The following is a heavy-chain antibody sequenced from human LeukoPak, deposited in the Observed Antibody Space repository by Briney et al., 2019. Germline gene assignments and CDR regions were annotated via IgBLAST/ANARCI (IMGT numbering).Heavy chain of an antibody. J-gene: IGHJ4*02. V-gene: IGHV4-61*09. CDR3: ARAGGSVGWYGTIDS. D-gene: IGHD6-19*01. Sequence: PSQTLSLTCTASGGSISSGSYYWTWIRQPAGKGLEWIGHLYTSGTTSYNPSLQSRVTISADTSRHQFSLRLTSVTAADTAVYYCARAGGSVGWYGTIDSWGQGTLVTVSS. CDR1: GGSISSGSYY. CDR2: LYTSGTT.